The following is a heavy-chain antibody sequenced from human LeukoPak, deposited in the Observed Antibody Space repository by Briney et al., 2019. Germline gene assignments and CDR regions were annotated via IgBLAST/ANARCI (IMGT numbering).Heavy chain of an antibody. CDR1: GYTLTSYD. Sequence: ASVKVSCKAFGYTLTSYDINWVRQATGQGLEWMGWMNPNSGDTGYAQKFQGRITMTRNPSISTAYMELSSLRSEDTAVYYCARNVRDTGSFDYWGQGILVTVSS. V-gene: IGHV1-8*01. CDR2: MNPNSGDT. D-gene: IGHD3-10*01. J-gene: IGHJ4*02. CDR3: ARNVRDTGSFDY.